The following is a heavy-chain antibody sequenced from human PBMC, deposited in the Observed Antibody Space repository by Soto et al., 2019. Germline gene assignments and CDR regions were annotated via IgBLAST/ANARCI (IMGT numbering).Heavy chain of an antibody. J-gene: IGHJ4*02. CDR2: IWYDGSNK. Sequence: SLRLSCAASXFTFSSYGMHWVRQAPGKGLEWVAVIWYDGSNKYHADSVKGRFTISRDNSKNTLYLQMNSLRAEDTAVYYCARDVTITAAGIDYWGQGTLVTVSS. CDR3: ARDVTITAAGIDY. V-gene: IGHV3-33*01. D-gene: IGHD6-13*01. CDR1: XFTFSSYG.